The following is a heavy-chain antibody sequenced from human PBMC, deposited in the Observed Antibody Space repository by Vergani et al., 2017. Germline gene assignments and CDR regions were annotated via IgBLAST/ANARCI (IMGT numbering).Heavy chain of an antibody. Sequence: QVQLVQSGAEVKKPGASVKVSCKASGYTFTSYDINWVRQATGQGLEWMGWMNTNSGNTGYAQKFQGRVTMTRNTSISTAYMELSSLRSEDTAVYYCARETGTTGGNWFDPWGQGTLVTVSS. V-gene: IGHV1-8*01. CDR3: ARETGTTGGNWFDP. D-gene: IGHD1-1*01. CDR1: GYTFTSYD. CDR2: MNTNSGNT. J-gene: IGHJ5*02.